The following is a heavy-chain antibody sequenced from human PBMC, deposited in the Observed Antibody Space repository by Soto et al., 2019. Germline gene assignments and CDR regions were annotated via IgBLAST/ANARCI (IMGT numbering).Heavy chain of an antibody. D-gene: IGHD6-6*01. CDR2: ISGSDDST. Sequence: EVQLLESGGGLVQPGESLRLSYAASGFTFSSYAMSWVRQAPGKGLEWVSVISGSDDSTYYADSVKGRFTISRDNSKNTLYLQMNSLRAEDTAVYYCAKRSSSSTFDYWGQGTLVTVS. CDR1: GFTFSSYA. CDR3: AKRSSSSTFDY. J-gene: IGHJ4*02. V-gene: IGHV3-23*01.